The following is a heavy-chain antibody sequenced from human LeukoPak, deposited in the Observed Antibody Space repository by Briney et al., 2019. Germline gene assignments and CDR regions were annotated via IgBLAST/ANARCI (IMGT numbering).Heavy chain of an antibody. J-gene: IGHJ5*02. CDR2: INAGNGNT. CDR1: GYTFTSYA. Sequence: AASVKVSCKASGYTFTSYAMHWVRQAPGQRLEWMGWINAGNGNTKYSQKFQGRVTITRDTSASTAYMELSSLRSEDTAVYYCARFTMTRGWFDPWGQGTLVTVSS. D-gene: IGHD3-22*01. CDR3: ARFTMTRGWFDP. V-gene: IGHV1-3*01.